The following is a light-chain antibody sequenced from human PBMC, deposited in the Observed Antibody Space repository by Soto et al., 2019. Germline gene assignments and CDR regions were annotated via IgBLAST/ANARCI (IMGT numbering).Light chain of an antibody. J-gene: IGKJ5*01. Sequence: EIVLTQSPATLSLSPGERATPSCRASQSVSSYLAWYQQKPGQAPRLLIYDASNRATGIPARFSGSGSGTDFTLTISSLEPEDFAVYYCQQRSNGITFGQGTRLEIK. CDR2: DAS. V-gene: IGKV3-11*01. CDR3: QQRSNGIT. CDR1: QSVSSY.